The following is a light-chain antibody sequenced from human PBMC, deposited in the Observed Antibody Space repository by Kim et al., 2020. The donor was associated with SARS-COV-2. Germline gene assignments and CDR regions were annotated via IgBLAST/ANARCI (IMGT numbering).Light chain of an antibody. V-gene: IGKV1-39*01. Sequence: ASVGDRVTITGRASQSISSYLNWYQQKPGIAPKLLISATSSLQSGVPSSFSGSGFGTDFTLTISNLQPEDFATYYCQQSYSTPWTFGQGTKVDIK. J-gene: IGKJ1*01. CDR2: ATS. CDR3: QQSYSTPWT. CDR1: QSISSY.